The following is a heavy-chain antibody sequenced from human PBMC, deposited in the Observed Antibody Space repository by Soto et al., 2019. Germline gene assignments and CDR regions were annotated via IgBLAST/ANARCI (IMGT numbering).Heavy chain of an antibody. J-gene: IGHJ6*02. CDR1: GYSFTSYW. CDR3: ARRGEIAAVQYSYGYPYYYYYGMDV. V-gene: IGHV5-10-1*01. D-gene: IGHD5-18*01. Sequence: PGESLKISCKGSGYSFTSYWISWVRQMPGKGLEWMGRIDPSDSYTNYSPSFQGHVTISADKSISTAYLQWSSLKASDTAMYYCARRGEIAAVQYSYGYPYYYYYGMDVWGQGTTVTVSS. CDR2: IDPSDSYT.